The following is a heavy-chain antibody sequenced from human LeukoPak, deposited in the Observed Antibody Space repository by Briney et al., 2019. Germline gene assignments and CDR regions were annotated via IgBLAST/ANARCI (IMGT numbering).Heavy chain of an antibody. CDR3: ARDGGYYYDSSTTYYFDY. CDR1: GYTFTSYG. CDR2: ISAYNGNT. D-gene: IGHD3-22*01. J-gene: IGHJ4*02. V-gene: IGHV1-18*01. Sequence: ASVKVSCKASGYTFTSYGISWVRQAPGQGLECMGWISAYNGNTNYAQKLQGRVTMTTDTSTSTAYMELRSLRSDDTAVYYCARDGGYYYDSSTTYYFDYWGQGTLVTVSS.